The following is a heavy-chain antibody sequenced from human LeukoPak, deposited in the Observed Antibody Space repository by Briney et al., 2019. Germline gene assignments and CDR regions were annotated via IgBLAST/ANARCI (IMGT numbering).Heavy chain of an antibody. CDR2: ISYDGSNK. CDR3: ATDPAKGLWYGELLYPEDY. Sequence: GGSLRLSCAASGFTFSSYGMHWVRQAPGKGLEWVAVISYDGSNKYYADSVKGRFTISRDNSKNTLYLQMNSQRAEDTAVYYCATDPAKGLWYGELLYPEDYWGQGTLVTVSS. CDR1: GFTFSSYG. V-gene: IGHV3-30*03. D-gene: IGHD3-10*01. J-gene: IGHJ4*02.